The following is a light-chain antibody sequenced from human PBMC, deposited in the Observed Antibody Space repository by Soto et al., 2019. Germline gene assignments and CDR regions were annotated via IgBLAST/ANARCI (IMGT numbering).Light chain of an antibody. CDR3: AAWDDSLSGLV. CDR2: SNN. CDR1: SSNIGRNT. V-gene: IGLV1-44*01. Sequence: QAVVTQPPSVSGTPGQRVTISCSGGSSNIGRNTINWYQHLPGTAPKPLIYSNNQRPSGVPDRFSGSKSGTSASLAISGLQSEDEADYYCAAWDDSLSGLVFGGGTQLTVL. J-gene: IGLJ2*01.